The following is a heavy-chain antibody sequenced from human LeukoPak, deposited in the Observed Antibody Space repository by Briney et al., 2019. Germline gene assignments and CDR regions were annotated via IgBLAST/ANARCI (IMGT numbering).Heavy chain of an antibody. CDR1: GFAFSTYS. J-gene: IGHJ4*02. V-gene: IGHV3-21*01. CDR2: ISNNSSYI. CDR3: ARGMEDVLLWFGELWYYFEY. Sequence: GGSLRLSCAASGFAFSTYSMNWVRQAPGQGLEWVSSISNNSSYIFYADSVKGRFTISRDNAKNSLDLQMNSLRAEDTAVYYCARGMEDVLLWFGELWYYFEYWGQGTLVTVSS. D-gene: IGHD3-10*01.